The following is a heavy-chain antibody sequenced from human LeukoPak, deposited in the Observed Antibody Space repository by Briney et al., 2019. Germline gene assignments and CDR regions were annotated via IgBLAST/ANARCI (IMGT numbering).Heavy chain of an antibody. Sequence: ASVKVSCKASGYTFTGYYMHWVRQAPGQGLEWMGWINPNSGGTNYAQKFQGRVTMTRDTSISTAYMELSRLRSDDTAVYYCARSSAAAGRILDYWGQGTLVTVSS. CDR2: INPNSGGT. CDR1: GYTFTGYY. CDR3: ARSSAAAGRILDY. D-gene: IGHD6-13*01. V-gene: IGHV1-2*02. J-gene: IGHJ4*02.